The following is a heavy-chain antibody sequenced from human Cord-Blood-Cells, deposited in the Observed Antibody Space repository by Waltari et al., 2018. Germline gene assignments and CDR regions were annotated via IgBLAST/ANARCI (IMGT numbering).Heavy chain of an antibody. Sequence: QVQLPESGPGLVTPSETLSPTCAVSGYSIRSGYSCGWIRQPQGKGLEWIGSSDHSGSTYYNPSLKSRVTISVDTSKNQFSLKLSSVTAADTAVYYCASVDSSGFDYWGQGTLVTVSS. V-gene: IGHV4-38-2*01. J-gene: IGHJ4*02. CDR3: ASVDSSGFDY. CDR2: SDHSGST. CDR1: GYSIRSGYS. D-gene: IGHD3-22*01.